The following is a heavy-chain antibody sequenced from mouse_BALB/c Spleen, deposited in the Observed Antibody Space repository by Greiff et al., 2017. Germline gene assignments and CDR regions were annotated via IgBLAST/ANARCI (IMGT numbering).Heavy chain of an antibody. J-gene: IGHJ4*01. CDR3: ASYYGSRYYYAMDY. Sequence: EVMLVESGAELVKPGASVKLSCTASGFNIKDTYMHWVKQRPEQGLEWIGRIDPANGNTKYDPKFQGKATITADTSSNTAYLQLSSLTSEDTAVYYCASYYGSRYYYAMDYWGQGTSVTVSS. D-gene: IGHD1-1*01. V-gene: IGHV14-3*02. CDR1: GFNIKDTY. CDR2: IDPANGNT.